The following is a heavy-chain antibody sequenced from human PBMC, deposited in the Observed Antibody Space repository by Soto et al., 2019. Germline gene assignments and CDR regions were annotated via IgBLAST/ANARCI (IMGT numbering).Heavy chain of an antibody. CDR3: ARDYYGSGRGSSYYYYGMDV. D-gene: IGHD3-10*01. J-gene: IGHJ6*02. CDR1: GGTFSSYA. Sequence: QVQLVQSGAEVKKPGSSVKVSYKASGGTFSSYAISWVRQAPGQGLEWMGGIIPIFGTANYAQKFQGRVTITADESTSTAYMELSSLRSEDTAVYYCARDYYGSGRGSSYYYYGMDVWGQGTTVTVSS. V-gene: IGHV1-69*12. CDR2: IIPIFGTA.